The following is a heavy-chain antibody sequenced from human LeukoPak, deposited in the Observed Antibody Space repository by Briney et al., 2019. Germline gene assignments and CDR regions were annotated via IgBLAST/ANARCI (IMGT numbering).Heavy chain of an antibody. CDR1: GFPFSSYA. CDR2: ISASGGDT. D-gene: IGHD3-10*02. J-gene: IGHJ6*02. Sequence: PGGSLRLSCAASGFPFSSYAMSWVRQAPGKGLEWVSAISASGGDTYYADSVKGRFTISRDNSKNTLYLQMNSLRAEDTAVYYCAKVFNYYNYGMDVWGQGTMVTVSS. V-gene: IGHV3-23*01. CDR3: AKVFNYYNYGMDV.